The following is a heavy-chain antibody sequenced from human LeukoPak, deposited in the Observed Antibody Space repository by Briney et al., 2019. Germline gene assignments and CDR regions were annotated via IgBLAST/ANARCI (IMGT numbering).Heavy chain of an antibody. V-gene: IGHV1-18*01. CDR3: ARDLGYSYGYVGDSSGYYLTY. J-gene: IGHJ4*02. Sequence: GASVKVSCKASGYTFTSYGISWVRQAPGQGLEWMGWISAYNGNTNYAQKLQGRVTMTTDTSTSTAYMELRSLRSDDTAVYYCARDLGYSYGYVGDSSGYYLTYWGQGTLVTVSS. D-gene: IGHD3-22*01. CDR1: GYTFTSYG. CDR2: ISAYNGNT.